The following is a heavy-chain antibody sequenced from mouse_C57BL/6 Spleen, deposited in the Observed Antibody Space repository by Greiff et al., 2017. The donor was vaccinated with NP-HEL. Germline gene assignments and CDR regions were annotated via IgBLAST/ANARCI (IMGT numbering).Heavy chain of an antibody. J-gene: IGHJ2*01. D-gene: IGHD2-2*01. CDR1: GYTFTNYW. CDR2: IYPGGGYT. CDR3: ARGAMVTTWYFDY. Sequence: QVQLKQSGAELVRPGTSVKMSCKASGYTFTNYWIGWAKQRPGHGLEWIGDIYPGGGYTNYNEKFKGKATLTADKSSSTAYMQVSSLTSEDSAIYYCARGAMVTTWYFDYWGQGTTLTVSS. V-gene: IGHV1-63*01.